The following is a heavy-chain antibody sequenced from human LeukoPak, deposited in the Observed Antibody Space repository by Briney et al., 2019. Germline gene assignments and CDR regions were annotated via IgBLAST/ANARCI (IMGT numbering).Heavy chain of an antibody. CDR2: MNPNTGNT. CDR3: ARGPRYCSSTNCLYYYYYMDV. J-gene: IGHJ6*03. Sequence: ASVKVSCKASGYTFSSYDISWVRQATGQGLEWMGWMNPNTGNTGYVQKFQGRVTMTRSTSISTAYMELSSLRSEDTAMYYCARGPRYCSSTNCLYYYYYMDVWGKGTTVTVSS. CDR1: GYTFSSYD. D-gene: IGHD2-2*01. V-gene: IGHV1-8*01.